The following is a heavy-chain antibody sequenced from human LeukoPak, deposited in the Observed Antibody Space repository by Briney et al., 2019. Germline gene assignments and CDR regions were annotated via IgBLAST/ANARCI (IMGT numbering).Heavy chain of an antibody. CDR3: ARAPYPYGSGSHHYFDY. D-gene: IGHD3-10*01. CDR1: RFTFSRYG. V-gene: IGHV3-30*02. J-gene: IGHJ4*02. Sequence: GGSLRLSCAASRFTFSRYGMHWVRQAPGKGLEWVAFIRYDGSNKYYVDSMKGRFTISRDNAKNSLYLQMNSLRAEDTAVYYCARAPYPYGSGSHHYFDYWGQGTLVTVS. CDR2: IRYDGSNK.